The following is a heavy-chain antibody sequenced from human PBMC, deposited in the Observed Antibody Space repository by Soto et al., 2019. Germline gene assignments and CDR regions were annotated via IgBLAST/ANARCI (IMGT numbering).Heavy chain of an antibody. CDR2: ISTSGYTI. CDR3: ARERYDSHGFDP. J-gene: IGHJ5*02. V-gene: IGHV3-48*03. D-gene: IGHD5-18*01. Sequence: EVQLVESGGGLVQPGGSLRLSCAASGFIFTSYEMHWVRQAPGKGLEWVSVISTSGYTIHYEDSVRGRFTISSDNAKNSQYKKINRMRAEDTSVYYCARERYDSHGFDPWGQGTLVTVAS. CDR1: GFIFTSYE.